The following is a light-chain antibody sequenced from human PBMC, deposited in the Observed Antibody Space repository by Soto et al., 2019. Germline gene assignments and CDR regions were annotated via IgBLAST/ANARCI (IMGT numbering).Light chain of an antibody. CDR2: EES. Sequence: IHFTQSRSFLSASVGDRVTITCRPSQAVPNNMAWYQQKPGKPPKLLIYEESTLHSGVPSRFSGRKSGTQFTLTIDSLQPEDFATYYCQQVKTYPRTFGGGTKVDIK. CDR3: QQVKTYPRT. J-gene: IGKJ4*01. CDR1: QAVPNN. V-gene: IGKV1-9*01.